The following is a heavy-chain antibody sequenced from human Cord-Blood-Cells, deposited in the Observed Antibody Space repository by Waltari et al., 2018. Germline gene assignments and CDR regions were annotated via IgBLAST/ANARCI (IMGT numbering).Heavy chain of an antibody. V-gene: IGHV4-59*08. CDR3: ARQRECSGGSCYGWWFDP. CDR1: GGSISSYY. CDR2: IYYSGST. D-gene: IGHD2-15*01. J-gene: IGHJ5*02. Sequence: QVQLQESGPGLVKPSETLSLTCTVSGGSISSYYWSWIRQPPGEGLEWIGYIYYSGSTKDTPSLKSRVTISVDTSKNQFSLKLSSVTAADTAVYYCARQRECSGGSCYGWWFDPWGQGTLVTVSS.